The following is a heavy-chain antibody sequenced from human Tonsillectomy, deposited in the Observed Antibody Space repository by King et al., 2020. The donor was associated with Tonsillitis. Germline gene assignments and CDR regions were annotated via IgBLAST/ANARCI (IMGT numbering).Heavy chain of an antibody. J-gene: IGHJ2*01. CDR2: INSDGSGT. CDR3: ARDQRLQVDWYFDL. Sequence: EVQLVESGGGLVQPGGSLRLSCEASGFTSNKYWIHWVRQAPGKGLVWVSRINSDGSGTTYADSVKGRFTVSRDNAKNTLYLQMNSLRVEDTAVYYCARDQRLQVDWYFDLWGRGTLVTVSS. V-gene: IGHV3-74*01. D-gene: IGHD5-24*01. CDR1: GFTSNKYW.